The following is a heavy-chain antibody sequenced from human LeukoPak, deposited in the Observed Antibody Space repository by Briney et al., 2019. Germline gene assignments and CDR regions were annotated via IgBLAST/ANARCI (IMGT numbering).Heavy chain of an antibody. CDR2: ITYSSGNT. J-gene: IGHJ4*02. V-gene: IGHV3-23*01. CDR3: PKDGTGCGGDCYSDY. CDR1: GFTFSAYG. Sequence: GGSLRLSCAASGFTFSAYGMSWFRQAPGKGLEWVSAITYSSGNTYYADSVKGRFTISRDNSKNTLYLQMNSLRAEDTALYNCPKDGTGCGGDCYSDYWGQGTLVTVSS. D-gene: IGHD2-21*02.